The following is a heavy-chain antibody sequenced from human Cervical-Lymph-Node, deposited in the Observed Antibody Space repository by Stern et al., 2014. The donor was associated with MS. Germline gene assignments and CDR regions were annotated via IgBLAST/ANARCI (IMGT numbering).Heavy chain of an antibody. CDR2: VYYSGST. CDR1: GASISHFD. J-gene: IGHJ4*02. Sequence: QVQLQESGPGLLKPSETLSLSCTVSGASISHFDWSWIRQAPGKGLEWIGYVYYSGSTNYNPSLRGRVTISLDTSKNQFSLKLNSVTAADTALYYCARLHYYDSSGYYYEPLQYYFDYWGQGTLVTVSS. CDR3: ARLHYYDSSGYYYEPLQYYFDY. V-gene: IGHV4-59*01. D-gene: IGHD3-22*01.